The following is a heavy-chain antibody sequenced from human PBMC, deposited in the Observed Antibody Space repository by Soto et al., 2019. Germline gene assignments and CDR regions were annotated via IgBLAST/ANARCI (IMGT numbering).Heavy chain of an antibody. J-gene: IGHJ4*02. Sequence: QVQLVQSGAEVKKPGASVKVSCKASGYRFTNHGISWVRQAPGQGLEWMGWISGNDGKTKYARKFQGRVTMTTDTSTTTAYLEVRSLRSDDTAVYYCARDFYHLAYYFDHWGQGTLVTVSS. CDR2: ISGNDGKT. D-gene: IGHD2-2*01. CDR3: ARDFYHLAYYFDH. CDR1: GYRFTNHG. V-gene: IGHV1-18*01.